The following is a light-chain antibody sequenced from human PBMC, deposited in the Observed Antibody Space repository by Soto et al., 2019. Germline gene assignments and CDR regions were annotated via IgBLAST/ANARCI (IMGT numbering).Light chain of an antibody. Sequence: VLTQPPSASGTPGQRVTISCSGSSSNIGSNTVNWYQQLPGTAPKLLIYSNNQRPSGVPDRFSGSKSGTSASLAISGLQSEDEADYYCAAWDDSLNANYVFGTGTKVTVL. V-gene: IGLV1-44*01. CDR1: SSNIGSNT. CDR2: SNN. J-gene: IGLJ1*01. CDR3: AAWDDSLNANYV.